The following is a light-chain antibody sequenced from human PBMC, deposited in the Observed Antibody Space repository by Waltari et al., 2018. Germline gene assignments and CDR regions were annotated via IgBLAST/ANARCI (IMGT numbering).Light chain of an antibody. V-gene: IGKV1-NL1*01. CDR2: AAS. J-gene: IGKJ1*01. CDR3: HQYYLTPWT. Sequence: DIQMTQSPSSLSASVGDRVTITCRASRAITNYVNWYQQRPGLAPKLLIYAASTLQGGVPTRFSGSGSGTDFTLTISNLQPEDAALYFCHQYYLTPWTFGQGTK. CDR1: RAITNY.